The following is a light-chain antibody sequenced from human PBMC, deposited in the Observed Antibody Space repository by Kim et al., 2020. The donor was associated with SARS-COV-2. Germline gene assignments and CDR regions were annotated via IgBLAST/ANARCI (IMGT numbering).Light chain of an antibody. CDR2: GAS. Sequence: SVSPGERATLSCRASQSVSNNVAWYQQKPGQAPRVLIYGASTRATGIPARFSGSGSGTDFTLTISSLQSEDFAVYYCQQFNNGRTFGQGTKVDIK. J-gene: IGKJ1*01. V-gene: IGKV3-15*01. CDR3: QQFNNGRT. CDR1: QSVSNN.